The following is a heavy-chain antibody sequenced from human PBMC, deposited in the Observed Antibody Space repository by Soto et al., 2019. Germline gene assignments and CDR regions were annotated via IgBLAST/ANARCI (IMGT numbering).Heavy chain of an antibody. CDR1: SGSIRTSY. V-gene: IGHV4-59*01. CDR3: ARLQYTVVTPIDM. CDR2: IHNSGNT. Sequence: SETLSLTCTVPSGSIRTSYWTWIRQFPGKRLEWIAHIHNSGNTNSNPSLKSRVTISMDTSKNQISLRLTSVTAADTAMYYCARLQYTVVTPIDMWGQGTMVTVSS. D-gene: IGHD2-21*02. J-gene: IGHJ3*02.